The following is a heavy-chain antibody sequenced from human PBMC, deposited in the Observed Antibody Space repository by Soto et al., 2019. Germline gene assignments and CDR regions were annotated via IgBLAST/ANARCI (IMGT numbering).Heavy chain of an antibody. D-gene: IGHD2-8*01. CDR1: GYSFTDYH. Sequence: GASVKVSCKASGYSFTDYHIHWVRQAPGQGLEWLGRINPKSGGTSTAQKFQGWVTMTTDTSISTASMELTRLTSEHTAIYYCARGDSTDVSNGVCSSFYNHXXXVWGQGTTVTVSS. CDR3: ARGDSTDVSNGVCSSFYNHXXXV. CDR2: INPKSGGT. V-gene: IGHV1-2*04. J-gene: IGHJ6*02.